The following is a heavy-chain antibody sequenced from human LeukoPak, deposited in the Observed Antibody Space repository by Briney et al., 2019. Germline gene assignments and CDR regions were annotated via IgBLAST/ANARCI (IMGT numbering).Heavy chain of an antibody. V-gene: IGHV3-23*01. D-gene: IGHD1-26*01. J-gene: IGHJ6*02. CDR2: ISGSGGST. CDR3: AKSTYSGSYSYYYGMDV. Sequence: GGSLRLSCAASGFTFGSYAMSWVRQAPGKGLEWVSAISGSGGSTYYADSVKGRFTISRDNSKNTLYLQINSLRAEDTAVYYCAKSTYSGSYSYYYGMDVWGQGTTVTVSS. CDR1: GFTFGSYA.